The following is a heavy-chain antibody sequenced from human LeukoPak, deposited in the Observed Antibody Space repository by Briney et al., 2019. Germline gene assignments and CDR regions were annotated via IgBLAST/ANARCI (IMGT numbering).Heavy chain of an antibody. CDR2: INWDGGST. CDR1: GFTFDDYG. V-gene: IGHV3-20*04. CDR3: AKDRITMIVDFDY. J-gene: IGHJ4*02. D-gene: IGHD3-22*01. Sequence: GGSLRLSCAASGFTFDDYGMSWVRQAPGKGLEWVSGINWDGGSTGYADSVKGRFTISRDNSKNTLYLQMNSLRAEDTAVYYCAKDRITMIVDFDYWGQGTLVTVSS.